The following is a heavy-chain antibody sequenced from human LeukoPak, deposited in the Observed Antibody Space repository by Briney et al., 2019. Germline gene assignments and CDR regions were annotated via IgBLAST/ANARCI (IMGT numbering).Heavy chain of an antibody. CDR3: AREVGATNFDY. V-gene: IGHV3-66*01. J-gene: IGHJ4*02. D-gene: IGHD1-26*01. Sequence: GGSLRLSCAASGFTVSSNYMSWVRQAPGKGLEWVSVIYSGGSTYYADSVKGRFTISRDNSKNTLYLQMNSLRAEDTAVYYCAREVGATNFDYWGPGNPGHRLL. CDR2: IYSGGST. CDR1: GFTVSSNY.